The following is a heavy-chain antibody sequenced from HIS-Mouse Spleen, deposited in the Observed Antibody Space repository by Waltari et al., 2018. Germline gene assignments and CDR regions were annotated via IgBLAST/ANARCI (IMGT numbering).Heavy chain of an antibody. CDR3: ARDYYGSGSYYYYYGMDV. CDR2: INPNSGGT. V-gene: IGHV1-2*02. CDR1: GYTFTGYY. Sequence: QVQLVQSGAEVKKPGASVKVSCKASGYTFTGYYMQWGRQAPGQGLEWMGWINPNSGGTNYAQKFQGRVTMTRDTSISTAYMELSRLRSDDTAVYYCARDYYGSGSYYYYYGMDVWGQGTTVTVSS. J-gene: IGHJ6*02. D-gene: IGHD3-10*01.